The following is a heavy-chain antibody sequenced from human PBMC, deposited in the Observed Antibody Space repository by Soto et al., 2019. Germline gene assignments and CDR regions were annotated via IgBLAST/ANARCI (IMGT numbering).Heavy chain of an antibody. D-gene: IGHD3-10*01. CDR3: ASGYGSGTNRYYYYGMDV. V-gene: IGHV4-34*01. CDR1: GGSFSNYY. J-gene: IGHJ6*02. CDR2: INHSGST. Sequence: PSETLSLTCAVFGGSFSNYYLTWFRQPPGKGLEWIGEINHSGSTNYSPSLKSRVTISVDTSKNHFSLKLSSVTAADTAVYYCASGYGSGTNRYYYYGMDVWGQGTTVTVSS.